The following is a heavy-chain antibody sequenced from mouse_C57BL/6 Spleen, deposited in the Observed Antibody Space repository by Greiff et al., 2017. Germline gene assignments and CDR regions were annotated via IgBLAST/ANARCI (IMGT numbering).Heavy chain of an antibody. V-gene: IGHV1-19*01. CDR3: TAAQATFAMDY. Sequence: VQLQQSGPVLVKPGASVKMSCKASGYTFTDYYMNWVKQSHGKSLEWIGVINPYNGGTSYNQKFKGKATLTVDKSSSTAYMELNSLTSEDSAVYYCTAAQATFAMDYWGQGTSVTVSS. CDR2: INPYNGGT. J-gene: IGHJ4*01. D-gene: IGHD3-2*02. CDR1: GYTFTDYY.